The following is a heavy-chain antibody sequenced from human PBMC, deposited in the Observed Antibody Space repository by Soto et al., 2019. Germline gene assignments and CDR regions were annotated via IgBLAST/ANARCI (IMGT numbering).Heavy chain of an antibody. CDR2: IYHSGST. CDR1: GGSISSYY. Sequence: SETLSLTCTVSGGSISSYYWSWIRQPPGKGLEWIGYIYHSGSTNYNPSLKSRVTISVDKSKNQFSLKLSSVTAADTAVYYCASWYDAFDIWGQGTMVTVSS. D-gene: IGHD6-13*01. J-gene: IGHJ3*02. V-gene: IGHV4-59*12. CDR3: ASWYDAFDI.